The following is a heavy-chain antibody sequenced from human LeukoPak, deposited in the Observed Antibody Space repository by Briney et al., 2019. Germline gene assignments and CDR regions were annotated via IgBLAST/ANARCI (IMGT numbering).Heavy chain of an antibody. D-gene: IGHD6-19*01. Sequence: GGSLRLSRAASGFTFSSYSMNWVRQAPGKGLEWVSSSSSSSSYIYYADSVKGRFTISRDNAKNSLYLQMNSLRAEDTAVYYCVRVDYSSGWYGFDYWGQGTLVTVSS. CDR1: GFTFSSYS. CDR2: SSSSSSYI. CDR3: VRVDYSSGWYGFDY. V-gene: IGHV3-21*01. J-gene: IGHJ4*02.